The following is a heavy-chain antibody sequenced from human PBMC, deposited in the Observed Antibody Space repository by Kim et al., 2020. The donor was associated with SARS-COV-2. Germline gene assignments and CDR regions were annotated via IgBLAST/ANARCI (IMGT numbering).Heavy chain of an antibody. V-gene: IGHV4-59*01. J-gene: IGHJ5*01. Sequence: ETLSLTCTVSGGSITSDYWSWIRQPPGKGLEWVGYIYYAGNTNYNPSLNSRVTISIDTSKRHFSLKLSPVTAADTAIYYCARGTWGGSGSGWYADSWGQGTLVIVSS. CDR1: GGSITSDY. D-gene: IGHD6-19*01. CDR2: IYYAGNT. CDR3: ARGTWGGSGSGWYADS.